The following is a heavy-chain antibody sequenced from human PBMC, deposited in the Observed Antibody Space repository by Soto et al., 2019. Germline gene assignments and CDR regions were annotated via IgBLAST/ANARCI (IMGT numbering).Heavy chain of an antibody. CDR2: ISSSSSTI. J-gene: IGHJ4*02. CDR1: GFTFSSYS. CDR3: ARDFPNHDFDWLLSQFDY. V-gene: IGHV3-48*02. D-gene: IGHD3-9*01. Sequence: PGGSLRLSCAASGFTFSSYSMNWVRQAPGKGLEWVSYISSSSSTIYYADSVKGRFTISRDNAKNSLYLQMNSLRDEDTAVYYYARDFPNHDFDWLLSQFDYWGQGTLVTVSS.